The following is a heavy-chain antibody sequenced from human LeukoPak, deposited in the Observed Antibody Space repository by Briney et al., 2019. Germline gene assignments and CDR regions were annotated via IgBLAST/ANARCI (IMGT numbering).Heavy chain of an antibody. CDR1: GFTFSSYA. D-gene: IGHD6-19*01. J-gene: IGHJ4*02. Sequence: PGGSLRLSCAASGFTFSSYAMHWVRQAPGKGLEWVAVISYDGSNKYYADSVKGRFTTSRDNSKNTLYLQMNSLRAEDTAVYYCAREYIAVAGIFDYWGQGTLVTVSS. CDR2: ISYDGSNK. CDR3: AREYIAVAGIFDY. V-gene: IGHV3-30-3*01.